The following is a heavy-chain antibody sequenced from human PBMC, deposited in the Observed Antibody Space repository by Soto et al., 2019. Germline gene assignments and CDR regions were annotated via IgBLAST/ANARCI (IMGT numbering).Heavy chain of an antibody. V-gene: IGHV1-69*01. CDR3: ARGSPTTVTTWFDP. J-gene: IGHJ5*02. CDR2: IIPVFGKA. D-gene: IGHD4-17*01. CDR1: GGTLSNFA. Sequence: QLQLVQSGAEVKKPGSSGKVSCKASGGTLSNFAINWVRQAPGQGLEWMGGIIPVFGKAKYAQKFQGRVHFTADESTSTAYMEVVSLTSEDTAVYYCARGSPTTVTTWFDPWGQGTLVSVSS.